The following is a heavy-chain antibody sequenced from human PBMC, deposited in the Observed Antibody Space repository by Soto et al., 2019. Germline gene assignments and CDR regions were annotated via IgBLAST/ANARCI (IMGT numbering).Heavy chain of an antibody. CDR2: IDSRGRTL. D-gene: IGHD6-6*01. CDR3: ARQAARNYIDS. Sequence: VGSLRLSCVASGFTFSDYSMSWIRQAPGKGLEWLAFIDSRGRTLSYADSVRGRFTISRDNAENSVYLQMDSLRADDTAVYYCARQAARNYIDSWGQGNSVIVSS. J-gene: IGHJ4*02. V-gene: IGHV3-11*01. CDR1: GFTFSDYS.